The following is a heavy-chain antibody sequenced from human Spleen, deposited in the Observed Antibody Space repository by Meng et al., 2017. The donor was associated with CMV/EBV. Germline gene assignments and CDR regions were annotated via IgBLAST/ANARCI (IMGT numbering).Heavy chain of an antibody. CDR2: ISYDGSNK. V-gene: IGHV3-30-3*01. CDR1: GFTFSSYA. Sequence: GESLKISCAASGFTFSSYAMHWVRQAPGKGLEWVAVISYDGSNKYYADSVKGRFTISRDNSKNTLYLQMNSLRAEDTALYYCAKYYMFDPWGQGTLVTVSS. D-gene: IGHD3-10*01. CDR3: AKYYMFDP. J-gene: IGHJ5*02.